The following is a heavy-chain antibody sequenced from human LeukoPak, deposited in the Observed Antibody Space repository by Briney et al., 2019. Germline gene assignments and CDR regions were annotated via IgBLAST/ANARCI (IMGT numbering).Heavy chain of an antibody. CDR2: IYYSGST. V-gene: IGHV4-61*05. Sequence: PSETLSLTCTVSGGSISSSSYYWGWIRQPPGKGLAWIGSIYYSGSTNYHPSLKSRVTISVDTSKNQFSLNLISVTAADTAMYYCARRTPAGSRWYPFDFWGQGTLVTVSS. CDR3: ARRTPAGSRWYPFDF. CDR1: GGSISSSSYY. D-gene: IGHD6-19*01. J-gene: IGHJ4*02.